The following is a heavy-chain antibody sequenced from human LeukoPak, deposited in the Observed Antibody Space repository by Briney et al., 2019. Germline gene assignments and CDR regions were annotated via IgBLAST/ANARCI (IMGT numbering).Heavy chain of an antibody. CDR3: AKGLGRYDSSGYYLSYYYYGMDV. V-gene: IGHV3-23*01. CDR1: GFTFSSYA. CDR2: ISGSGGST. J-gene: IGHJ6*02. D-gene: IGHD3-22*01. Sequence: GGSLRLSCAASGFTFSSYAMSWVRQAPGKGLEWVSAISGSGGSTYYADSVKGRFTISRDNSKNTLYLQMNSLRAEDTAVYYCAKGLGRYDSSGYYLSYYYYGMDVWGQGTTVTVSS.